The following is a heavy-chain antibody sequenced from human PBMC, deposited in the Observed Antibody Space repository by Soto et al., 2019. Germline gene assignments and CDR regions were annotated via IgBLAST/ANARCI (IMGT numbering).Heavy chain of an antibody. D-gene: IGHD3-22*01. J-gene: IGHJ4*02. V-gene: IGHV5-10-1*01. Sequence: GESLKISCKGSGYSFTSYWISWVRQMPGKGLEWMGRIDPSDSYTNYSPSFQGRVTISADKSISTAYLQWSSLKASDTAMYYCARHFALHYYDSSGYNDYWGQGTLVTVSS. CDR1: GYSFTSYW. CDR2: IDPSDSYT. CDR3: ARHFALHYYDSSGYNDY.